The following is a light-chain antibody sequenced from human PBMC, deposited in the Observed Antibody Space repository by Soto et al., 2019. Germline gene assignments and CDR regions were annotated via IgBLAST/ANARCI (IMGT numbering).Light chain of an antibody. J-gene: IGLJ3*02. CDR2: TNF. Sequence: QSVLTQPTAASGTPGQRLDISCSGSDSNIGSNTVNWYQQLPGTAPKLLIYTNFQRPSGVPDRFSGSKSVTSASLAISGLQPEDEAYYYCAAWDDGLNGWALGGGTKVTVL. V-gene: IGLV1-44*01. CDR1: DSNIGSNT. CDR3: AAWDDGLNGWA.